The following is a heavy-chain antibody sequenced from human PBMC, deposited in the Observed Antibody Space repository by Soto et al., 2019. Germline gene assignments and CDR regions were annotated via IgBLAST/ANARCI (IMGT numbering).Heavy chain of an antibody. CDR2: IYWNGDK. CDR3: AHTVDEAYCSSTSCYPHYFDY. J-gene: IGHJ4*02. V-gene: IGHV2-5*01. CDR1: GFSLSTSGVG. Sequence: SGPTLVNPTQTLTLTCTFSGFSLSTSGVGVGWIRQPPGKALEWLALIYWNGDKRYSPSLKSRLTITKDTSKNQVVLTMTNMDPVDTATYYCAHTVDEAYCSSTSCYPHYFDYWGQGTLVTVSS. D-gene: IGHD2-2*01.